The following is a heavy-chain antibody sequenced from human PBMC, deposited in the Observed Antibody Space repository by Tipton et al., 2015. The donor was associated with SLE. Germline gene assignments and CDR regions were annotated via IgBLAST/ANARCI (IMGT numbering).Heavy chain of an antibody. J-gene: IGHJ3*02. D-gene: IGHD3-22*01. V-gene: IGHV4-61*01. Sequence: LSLTCTVSGGSVSSGSFYWSWIRQPPGKGLEWIGYIFYSGTTYYNPSLKSRVTISVDTSKNQFSLKLSSVTAADTAVYYCARDGDYYDSSGYFFDAFDIWGQGTMVTVSS. CDR2: IFYSGTT. CDR1: GGSVSSGSFY. CDR3: ARDGDYYDSSGYFFDAFDI.